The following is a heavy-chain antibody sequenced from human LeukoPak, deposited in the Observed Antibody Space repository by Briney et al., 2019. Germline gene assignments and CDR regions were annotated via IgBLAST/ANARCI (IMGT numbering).Heavy chain of an antibody. CDR3: ARNYYGSGTYQLFDY. CDR2: ISYDGSNK. J-gene: IGHJ4*02. V-gene: IGHV3-30*03. CDR1: GFTFSSYG. Sequence: GGSLRLSCAASGFTFSSYGMHWVRQAPGKGLEWVAVISYDGSNKYYADSVKGRFTISRDNSKNTLYLQMNSLRAEDMAVYYCARNYYGSGTYQLFDYWGQGTLVTVSS. D-gene: IGHD3-10*01.